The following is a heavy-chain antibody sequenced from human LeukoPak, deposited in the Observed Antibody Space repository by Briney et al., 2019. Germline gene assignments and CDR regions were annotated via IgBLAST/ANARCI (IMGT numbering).Heavy chain of an antibody. Sequence: SGPTLVKPTQTLTPTCTFSGFPLSTSGVGVGWIRQPPGKALEWLALIYWNDDKRYSPSLKSRLTITKDTSKNQVVLTMTNMDPVDTATYYYAHYGDYFSFFDYWGQGTLVTVSS. J-gene: IGHJ4*02. CDR3: AHYGDYFSFFDY. D-gene: IGHD4-17*01. CDR2: IYWNDDK. CDR1: GFPLSTSGVG. V-gene: IGHV2-5*01.